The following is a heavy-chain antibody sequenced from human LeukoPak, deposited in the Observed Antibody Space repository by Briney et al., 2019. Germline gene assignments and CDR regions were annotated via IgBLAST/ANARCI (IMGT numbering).Heavy chain of an antibody. J-gene: IGHJ2*01. CDR1: GGTFSSYA. V-gene: IGHV1-69*13. D-gene: IGHD6-6*01. Sequence: ASVKVSCKASGGTFSSYAISWVRQAPGQGLEWLGGIIPIFGTANYAQKFQGRVMITADESTTTSYMELSSLRSEDTAVYYCARVIAARPFYWYFDLWGRGTLVTVSS. CDR3: ARVIAARPFYWYFDL. CDR2: IIPIFGTA.